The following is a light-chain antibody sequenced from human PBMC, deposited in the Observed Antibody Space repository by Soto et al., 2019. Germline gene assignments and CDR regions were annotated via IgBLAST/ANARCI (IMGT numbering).Light chain of an antibody. Sequence: ERVVTQSPGILSVSPGVRATLSCRASQSVVRNLAWYQQKPGQAPTLLIYAASTRATGLPARFSGSGSGTDFTLTISSLQSEDFAVYYCQEYSKWPLFTFGPGTRVDIK. CDR1: QSVVRN. V-gene: IGKV3-15*01. CDR3: QEYSKWPLFT. CDR2: AAS. J-gene: IGKJ3*01.